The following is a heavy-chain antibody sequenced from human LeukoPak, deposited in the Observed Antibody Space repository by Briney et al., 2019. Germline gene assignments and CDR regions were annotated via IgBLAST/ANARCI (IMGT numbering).Heavy chain of an antibody. CDR3: ARVWGNFCSSTSCPPRRAFGI. V-gene: IGHV1-2*02. CDR1: GYTFTGYY. CDR2: INPNSGGT. Sequence: ASVKVSCKASGYTFTGYYMHWVRQAPGQGLEWMGWINPNSGGTNYAQKFQGRVTMTRDTSISTAYMELSRLRSDDTAVYYCARVWGNFCSSTSCPPRRAFGIWGQGTMVTVSS. D-gene: IGHD2-2*01. J-gene: IGHJ3*02.